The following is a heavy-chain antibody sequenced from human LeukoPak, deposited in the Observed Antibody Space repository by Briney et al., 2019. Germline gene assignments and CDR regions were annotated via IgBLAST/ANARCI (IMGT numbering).Heavy chain of an antibody. CDR1: GGSISTYY. CDR2: IYYSGST. D-gene: IGHD2-21*02. CDR3: AARGAPYCGGDCYLGIDY. J-gene: IGHJ4*02. V-gene: IGHV4-59*06. Sequence: SETLSLTCIVSGGSISTYYWSWIRQHPGKGLEWIGYIYYSGSTYYNPSLKSRVTISVDTSKNQFSLKLSSVTAADTAVYYCAARGAPYCGGDCYLGIDYWGQGTLVTVSS.